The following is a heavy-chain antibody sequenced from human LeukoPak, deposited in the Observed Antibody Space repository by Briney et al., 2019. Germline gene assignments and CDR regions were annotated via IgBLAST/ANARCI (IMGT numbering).Heavy chain of an antibody. CDR3: AKGLLHVSPPWFDP. J-gene: IGHJ5*02. CDR1: GGSISSYY. V-gene: IGHV4-59*01. CDR2: IHNSGNT. Sequence: PSETLSLTCTVSGGSISSYYWNWIRQPPGKGLEWIGHIHNSGNTNYNPSLKSRVTLSVDTSKNQFSLKLSSVTAADTAVYYCAKGLLHVSPPWFDPWGQGTLVTVSS.